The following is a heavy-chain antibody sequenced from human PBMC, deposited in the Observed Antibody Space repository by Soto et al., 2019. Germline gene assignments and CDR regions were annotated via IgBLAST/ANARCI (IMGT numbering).Heavy chain of an antibody. CDR3: ARGTLRGGCLDF. CDR2: FNGGNGNI. V-gene: IGHV1-3*05. Sequence: QVQLVQSGAEERKPGASVKVSCKASGYTFSTYAMHWVRRAPGQSLEWMGWFNGGNGNIKYSQKFEGRVTITTDTAATPVNMELNMLRSEDTAVFSCARGTLRGGCLDFWGRGTLFSVSP. CDR1: GYTFSTYA. J-gene: IGHJ4*02. D-gene: IGHD3-10*01.